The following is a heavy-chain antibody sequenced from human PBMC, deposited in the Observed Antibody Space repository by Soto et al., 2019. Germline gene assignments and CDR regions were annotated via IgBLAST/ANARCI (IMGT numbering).Heavy chain of an antibody. CDR2: ISKSGSNI. J-gene: IGHJ4*02. CDR3: ARDSGYSHFDY. CDR1: GFTFSNHF. D-gene: IGHD5-18*01. V-gene: IGHV3-11*01. Sequence: QVQLVESGGGLVKPGGSLRLSCAASGFTFSNHFMNWVRQAPGKGLEWVSYISKSGSNIYYADSVKGRFTISRDNAKNSLYLQMDSLRAEDTAVYYCARDSGYSHFDYWGQGTLVTVSS.